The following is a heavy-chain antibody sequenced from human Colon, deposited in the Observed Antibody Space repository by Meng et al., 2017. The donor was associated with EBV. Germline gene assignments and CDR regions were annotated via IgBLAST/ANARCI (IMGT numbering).Heavy chain of an antibody. V-gene: IGHV4-34*01. D-gene: IGHD3-10*01. CDR3: ARRGPSGNFSP. J-gene: IGHJ5*02. CDR1: GGSFRDYY. CDR2: IDHRGNT. Sequence: LQQWGAGLLTPPETLARGVAVYGGSFRDYYWTWIRHPPGKGLEWIGEIDHRGNTKYNPSLKSRVTISLDTSKKQFSLKVSSVTAADSAVYYCARRGPSGNFSPWSQGALVTVSS.